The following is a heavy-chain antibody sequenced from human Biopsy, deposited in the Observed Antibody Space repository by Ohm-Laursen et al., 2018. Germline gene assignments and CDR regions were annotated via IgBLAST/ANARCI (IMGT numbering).Heavy chain of an antibody. V-gene: IGHV4-34*01. D-gene: IGHD3-22*01. CDR2: IYQSGGT. Sequence: SDTLSLTCAVYGGSFRGYYWSWIRQPPGKGLEWIGEIYQSGGTNYKPSLKSRVTISVDTSKNQFSLKVRSVTAADTAVYYCVRGVDYYDPYHYYALDVWGQGTTVTVSS. CDR3: VRGVDYYDPYHYYALDV. CDR1: GGSFRGYY. J-gene: IGHJ6*02.